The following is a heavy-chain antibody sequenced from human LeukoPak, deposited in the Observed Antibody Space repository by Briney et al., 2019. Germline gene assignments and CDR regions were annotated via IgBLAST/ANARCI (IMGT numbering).Heavy chain of an antibody. CDR3: ARVRYYDIPLDY. CDR2: IKQDGSEK. Sequence: GGSLRLSCAASGFTFSSYRMSWVRQAPGKGLEWVANIKQDGSEKYYVDSVKGRFTISRDNAKNSLYLQMNSLRAEDTAVYYCARVRYYDIPLDYWGQGTLVTVSS. J-gene: IGHJ4*02. CDR1: GFTFSSYR. V-gene: IGHV3-7*01. D-gene: IGHD3-9*01.